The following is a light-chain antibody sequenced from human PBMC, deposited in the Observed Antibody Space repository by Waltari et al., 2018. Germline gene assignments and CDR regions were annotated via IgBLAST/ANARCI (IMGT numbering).Light chain of an antibody. CDR2: DVT. Sequence: QSALTQPASVSGSPGQSINISSTGTSIDVAHYHYVPWYQQHPGKAPKLMIYDVTKRPSGIANRFSGSKSGNTASLTISGLQAEDEADYYCSSYTTSSTVYVFGTGTKVTVL. CDR1: SIDVAHYHY. V-gene: IGLV2-14*03. J-gene: IGLJ1*01. CDR3: SSYTTSSTVYV.